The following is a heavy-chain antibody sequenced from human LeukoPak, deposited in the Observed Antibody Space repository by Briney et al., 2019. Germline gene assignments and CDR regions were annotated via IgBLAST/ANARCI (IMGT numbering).Heavy chain of an antibody. V-gene: IGHV3-64*04. J-gene: IGHJ4*02. CDR2: ISSNGDST. Sequence: GGSLRLSCSASRFTFSSYVMYWVRQAPGKGLEYVSAISSNGDSTYSADSVRGRFTISRDNSKNTLYLQMSSLRADDTAMYYCARGVTSWYKDPFGDWGQGTLVTVSS. CDR3: ARGVTSWYKDPFGD. CDR1: RFTFSSYV. D-gene: IGHD6-13*01.